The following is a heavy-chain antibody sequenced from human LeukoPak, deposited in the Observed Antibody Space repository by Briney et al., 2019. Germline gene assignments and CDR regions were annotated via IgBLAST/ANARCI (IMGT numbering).Heavy chain of an antibody. D-gene: IGHD2-2*01. CDR3: VKDLDFSSYAGDFDY. J-gene: IGHJ4*02. V-gene: IGHV3-21*01. CDR1: GFTFSSYS. CDR2: ISSSSSYI. Sequence: GGSLRLSCAASGFTFSSYSMNWVRQAPGKRLEWVSSISSSSSYIYYADSVKGRFTISRDNSKNTLYLQMNSLRAEDTALYYCVKDLDFSSYAGDFDYWGQGTLVTVSS.